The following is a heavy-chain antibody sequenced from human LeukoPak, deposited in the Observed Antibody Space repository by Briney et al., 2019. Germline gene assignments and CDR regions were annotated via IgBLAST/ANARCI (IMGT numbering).Heavy chain of an antibody. CDR3: ARLISEGSGSYYPHFDY. CDR2: IYPGDSDT. CDR1: GYSFTSYW. D-gene: IGHD3-10*01. J-gene: IGHJ4*02. V-gene: IGHV5-51*01. Sequence: GESLKISCKGSGYSFTSYWIGWVRQMPGKGLEWMGIIYPGDSDTRYSPSFQGQITISADKSISTAYLQWSSLKASDTAMYYCARLISEGSGSYYPHFDYWGQGTLVTVSS.